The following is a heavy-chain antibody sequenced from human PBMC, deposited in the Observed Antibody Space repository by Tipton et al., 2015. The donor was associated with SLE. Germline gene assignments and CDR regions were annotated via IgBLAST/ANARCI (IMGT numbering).Heavy chain of an antibody. J-gene: IGHJ4*02. CDR2: ISSDGSDI. CDR3: ALTYHYYSGGYPFDS. D-gene: IGHD3-10*01. CDR1: GFTFSRFI. V-gene: IGHV3-21*01. Sequence: GSLRLSCAASGFTFSRFIINWVRQAPGNGLEWVSSISSDGSDIYYADSVKGRFTISRDNAKSSLFLQMNSLRAEDTAVYYCALTYHYYSGGYPFDSWGQGTLVAVSS.